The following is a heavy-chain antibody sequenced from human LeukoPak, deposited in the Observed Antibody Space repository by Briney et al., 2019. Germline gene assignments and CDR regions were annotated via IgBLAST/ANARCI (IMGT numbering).Heavy chain of an antibody. CDR2: INHSGST. V-gene: IGHV4-34*01. J-gene: IGHJ4*02. Sequence: SETLSLTCAVYGGSFSGYYWSWIRQPPGKGLEWIGEINHSGSTNYNPSLKSRVTISVDTSKNQFSLKLSSVTAADTAVYYCARKENVYYYFDYWGQGTLVTVSS. CDR1: GGSFSGYY. D-gene: IGHD3-10*01. CDR3: ARKENVYYYFDY.